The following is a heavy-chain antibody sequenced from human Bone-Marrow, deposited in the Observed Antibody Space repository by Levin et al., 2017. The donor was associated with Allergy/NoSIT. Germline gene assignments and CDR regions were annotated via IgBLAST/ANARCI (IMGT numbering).Heavy chain of an antibody. CDR1: GFTFSSYA. Sequence: GGSLRLSCPASGFTFSSYAMFWVRQAPGKGLEYVSTISSYGGSTYYADSVKGRFTISRDNSKNTLYLRMGSLSAEDMAVYYCGRGGHYGDYIAYWGQGTLVTVSS. CDR3: GRGGHYGDYIAY. J-gene: IGHJ4*02. CDR2: ISSYGGST. V-gene: IGHV3-64*02. D-gene: IGHD4-17*01.